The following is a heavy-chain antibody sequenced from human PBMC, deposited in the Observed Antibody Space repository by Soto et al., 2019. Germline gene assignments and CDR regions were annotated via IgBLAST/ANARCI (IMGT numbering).Heavy chain of an antibody. V-gene: IGHV1-18*04. CDR3: ATHKDYYDSSRYHH. CDR1: GYTXTSYG. Sequence: SXKVSFKATGYTXTSYGISLVRQAPGQGLERMGWISAYNGNTNYAQKLQGRVTITTDTSTSTAYMELRSLRCDDTTVYYCATHKDYYDSSRYHHWGQGTLATVSS. CDR2: ISAYNGNT. J-gene: IGHJ5*02. D-gene: IGHD3-22*01.